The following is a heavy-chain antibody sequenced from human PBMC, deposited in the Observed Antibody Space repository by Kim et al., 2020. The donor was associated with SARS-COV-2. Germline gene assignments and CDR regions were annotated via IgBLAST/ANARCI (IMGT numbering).Heavy chain of an antibody. CDR2: QDGSEK. J-gene: IGHJ4*02. Sequence: QDGSEKYYVDSVKGRFTISRDNAKNSLYLQMNSLRVEDTAVYYWARDLDYWGQGTLVTVSS. V-gene: IGHV3-7*01. CDR3: ARDLDY.